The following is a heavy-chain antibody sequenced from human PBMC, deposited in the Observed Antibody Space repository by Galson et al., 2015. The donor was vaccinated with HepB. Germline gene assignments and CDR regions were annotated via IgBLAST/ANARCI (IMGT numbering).Heavy chain of an antibody. V-gene: IGHV3-30-3*01. CDR1: GFTFSSYA. CDR3: ARDYGDYVLDY. J-gene: IGHJ4*02. Sequence: LRLSCAASGFTFSSYAMHWVRQAPGKGLEWVAVISYDGSNKYYADSVKGRFTISRDNSKNTLYLQMNSLRAEDTAVYYCARDYGDYVLDYWGQGTLVTVSS. CDR2: ISYDGSNK. D-gene: IGHD4-17*01.